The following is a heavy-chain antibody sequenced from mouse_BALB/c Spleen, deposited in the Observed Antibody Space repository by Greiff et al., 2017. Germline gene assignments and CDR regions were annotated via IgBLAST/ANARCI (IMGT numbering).Heavy chain of an antibody. J-gene: IGHJ4*01. V-gene: IGHV5-6*01. Sequence: EVMLVESGADLVKPGGSLKLSCAASGFTFSSYGMPWVRQTPDKRLEWVATISSGGSYTYYPDSVKGRFTITRDNANNTLYMQRSSLKSEDTALYYWARHAGYDAMDYWGQGTSVTVSA. CDR3: ARHAGYDAMDY. CDR1: GFTFSSYG. CDR2: ISSGGSYT.